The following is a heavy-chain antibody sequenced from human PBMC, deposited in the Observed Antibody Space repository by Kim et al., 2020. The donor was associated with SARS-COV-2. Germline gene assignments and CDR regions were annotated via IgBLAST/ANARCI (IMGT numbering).Heavy chain of an antibody. J-gene: IGHJ6*02. D-gene: IGHD6-13*01. V-gene: IGHV3-13*04. CDR1: GFTFSSYD. CDR3: ARSYSSSWYGDYYYYYGMDV. CDR2: IGTAGDT. Sequence: GGSLRLSCAASGFTFSSYDMHWVRQATGKGLEWVSAIGTAGDTYYPASVKGRFTISRENAKNALYLQMNSLRAGDTAVYYCARSYSSSWYGDYYYYYGMDVWGRGTPITVSS.